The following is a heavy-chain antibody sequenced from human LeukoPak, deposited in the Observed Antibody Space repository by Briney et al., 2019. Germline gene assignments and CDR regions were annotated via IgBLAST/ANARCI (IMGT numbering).Heavy chain of an antibody. D-gene: IGHD2-2*01. CDR3: ARVPLPAAYNWFDP. V-gene: IGHV4-31*03. CDR2: IYYSGST. Sequence: SQTLSLTCTVSGGSISSGGYYWSWIRQHPGKGLEWIGYIYYSGSTYYNPSLKSRVTISVDTSKNQFSLKLSSVTAADTAVYYCARVPLPAAYNWFDPWGQGTLVTVSS. CDR1: GGSISSGGYY. J-gene: IGHJ5*02.